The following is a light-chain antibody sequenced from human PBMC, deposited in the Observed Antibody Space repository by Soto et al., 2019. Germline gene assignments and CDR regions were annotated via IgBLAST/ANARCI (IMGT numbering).Light chain of an antibody. CDR2: GAS. CDR3: QHYGSSPGLT. V-gene: IGKV3-20*01. Sequence: EVDLTRSPERLALSPGRRATLFCRAIQSVTSSSIAWHQQKPGQAPRLLIYGASSRATGIPDRFSGSGSGTDFPLTISRLESEDSAVYYCQHYGSSPGLTFGGGTKVDIK. CDR1: QSVTSSS. J-gene: IGKJ4*01.